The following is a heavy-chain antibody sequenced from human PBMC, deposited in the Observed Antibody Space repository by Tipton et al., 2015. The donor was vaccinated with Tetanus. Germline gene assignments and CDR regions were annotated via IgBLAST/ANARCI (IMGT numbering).Heavy chain of an antibody. CDR3: ARGRRIQLVNDSFEI. CDR1: GGSISSSSYY. CDR2: SNHSGST. D-gene: IGHD5-18*01. V-gene: IGHV4-39*07. J-gene: IGHJ3*02. Sequence: TLSLTCTVSGGSISSSSYYWSWIRQPPGKGLEWIGESNHSGSTNYIPSLKSRVTISVDTSKNLFSLKLNSVTAADTAVYYCARGRRIQLVNDSFEIWGQGAMVTVSS.